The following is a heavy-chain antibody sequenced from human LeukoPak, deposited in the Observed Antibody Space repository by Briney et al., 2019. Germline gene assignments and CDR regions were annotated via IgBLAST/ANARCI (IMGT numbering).Heavy chain of an antibody. CDR1: GYTFTGSY. D-gene: IGHD2-2*01. V-gene: IGHV1-2*02. J-gene: IGHJ4*02. CDR2: TNHSTGGT. Sequence: GASVKVSCKTSGYTFTGSYLHWVRQVPGEGLEWMGWTNHSTGGTKSAQQFEGRVTMTRDTSNTTGYLELRSLRLDDTATYYCARGGAFCSITTCHEFDHWGQGTLVIVSS. CDR3: ARGGAFCSITTCHEFDH.